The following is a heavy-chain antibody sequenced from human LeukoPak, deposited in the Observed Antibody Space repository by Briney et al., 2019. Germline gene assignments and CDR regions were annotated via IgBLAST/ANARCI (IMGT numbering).Heavy chain of an antibody. J-gene: IGHJ5*02. D-gene: IGHD3-9*01. Sequence: GGSLRLSCAASGFTFSDYYMSWIRQAPGKGLEWVSYISSSSSYTNYADSVKGRFTISRDNAKNSLYLQMNSLRAKDTAVYYCARSGSSTGYYLWFDPWGQGTLVTVSS. CDR2: ISSSSSYT. CDR1: GFTFSDYY. V-gene: IGHV3-11*06. CDR3: ARSGSSTGYYLWFDP.